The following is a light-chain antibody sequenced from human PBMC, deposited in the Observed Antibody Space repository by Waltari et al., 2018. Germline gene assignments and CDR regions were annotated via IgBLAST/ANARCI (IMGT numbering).Light chain of an antibody. CDR3: QHTHSFPHS. Sequence: DIRMTQSPSFVSASVGDSVTITCRASQDISRWLAWYRQKPGKAPELLIYAASSLQSGVPSRFIGRGAGTDFSLIISDLHPEDFASYFCQHTHSFPHSFGGGTTLDI. CDR1: QDISRW. CDR2: AAS. V-gene: IGKV1-12*01. J-gene: IGKJ4*01.